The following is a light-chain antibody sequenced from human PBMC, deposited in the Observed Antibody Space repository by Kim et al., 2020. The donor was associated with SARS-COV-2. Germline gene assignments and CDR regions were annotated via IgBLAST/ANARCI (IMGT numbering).Light chain of an antibody. J-gene: IGLJ1*01. Sequence: SYELTQPPSVSVSPGQTASITCSGDKLGDKYACWYQQKPGQSPVVLIYQDSKRPSGIPERFSGSNSGNTATLTISGTQAMDEADYYCQAWDSSTEVFGTGTQLTVL. CDR2: QDS. CDR3: QAWDSSTEV. V-gene: IGLV3-1*01. CDR1: KLGDKY.